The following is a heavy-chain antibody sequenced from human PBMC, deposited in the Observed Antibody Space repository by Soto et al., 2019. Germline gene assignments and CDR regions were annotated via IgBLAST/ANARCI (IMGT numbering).Heavy chain of an antibody. CDR2: ISGSGGST. V-gene: IGHV3-23*01. CDR1: GFTFSSYA. D-gene: IGHD2-8*01. J-gene: IGHJ6*02. CDR3: AKDMGKDCTNGVCYYYYYGMDV. Sequence: EVQLLESGGGLVQPGVSLRLSCAASGFTFSSYAMSWVRQAPGKGLEWVSAISGSGGSTYYADSVKGRFTISRDNSKNTLYLQMNSLRAEDTAVYYCAKDMGKDCTNGVCYYYYYGMDVWGQGTTVTVSS.